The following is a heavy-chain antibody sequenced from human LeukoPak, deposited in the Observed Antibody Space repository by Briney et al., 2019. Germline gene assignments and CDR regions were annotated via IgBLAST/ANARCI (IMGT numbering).Heavy chain of an antibody. V-gene: IGHV3-21*01. J-gene: IGHJ3*02. Sequence: GGSLRLSCAASGFTFSSYSMNWVRQAPGKGLEWVSSISSSSSYIYYADSVKGRFAISRDNAKNSLYLQMNSLRAEDTAVYYCARDPHILATIWGQGTMVTVSS. CDR2: ISSSSSYI. D-gene: IGHD1-26*01. CDR3: ARDPHILATI. CDR1: GFTFSSYS.